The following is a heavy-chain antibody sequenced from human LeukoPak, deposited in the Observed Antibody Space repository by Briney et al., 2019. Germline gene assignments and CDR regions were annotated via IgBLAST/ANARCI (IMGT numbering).Heavy chain of an antibody. J-gene: IGHJ3*02. Sequence: SGGSLRLSCAASGFTFSSYDMHWVRQATGKGLEWVSAIGTAGDTYYPGSVKGRFTISRENAKNSLYLQMNSLRAGDTAVYYCARGYDYYDSSGYYSGRAFDIWGQGTMVTVSS. CDR3: ARGYDYYDSSGYYSGRAFDI. D-gene: IGHD3-22*01. CDR2: IGTAGDT. CDR1: GFTFSSYD. V-gene: IGHV3-13*01.